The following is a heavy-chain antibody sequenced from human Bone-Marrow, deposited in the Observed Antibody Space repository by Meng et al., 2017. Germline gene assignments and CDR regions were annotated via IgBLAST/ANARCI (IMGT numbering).Heavy chain of an antibody. Sequence: QPQLQESGPGLVRPSEALSLTWSVSGGSISTSGYYWGWHRQPPGKGLEWIGSIGHSGFTYYTPSLKSRVTVSIDTSRNQFSLWLTSVTAADTAVYYCVRSSAWVRTGFDPWGQGTLVTVSS. CDR2: IGHSGFT. CDR3: VRSSAWVRTGFDP. J-gene: IGHJ5*02. CDR1: GGSISTSGYY. V-gene: IGHV4-39*01. D-gene: IGHD6-19*01.